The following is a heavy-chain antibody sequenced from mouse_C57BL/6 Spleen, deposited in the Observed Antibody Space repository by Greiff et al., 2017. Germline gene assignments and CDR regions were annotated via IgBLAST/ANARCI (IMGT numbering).Heavy chain of an antibody. CDR1: GYTFTSYW. CDR2: IDPSDSYT. D-gene: IGHD1-1*01. J-gene: IGHJ2*01. Sequence: QVQLQQPGAELVRPGTSVKLSCKASGYTFTSYWMHWVKQRPGQGLEWIGVIDPSDSYTNYNQKFKGKATLTVDTSSSTAYMQLSSRTSEDSAVYYCARSGSRFDYWGQGTTLTVSS. V-gene: IGHV1-59*01. CDR3: ARSGSRFDY.